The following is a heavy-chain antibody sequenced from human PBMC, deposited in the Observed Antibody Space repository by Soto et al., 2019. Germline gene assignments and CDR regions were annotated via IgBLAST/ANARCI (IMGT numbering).Heavy chain of an antibody. V-gene: IGHV4-34*01. CDR3: ARRPITIFGVVIGFDP. Sequence: SETLSLTCAVYGGSFSGYYWSWIRQPPGKGLEWIGEINHSGSTNYNPSLKSRVTISVDTSKNQFSLKLSSVTAADTAVYYCARRPITIFGVVIGFDPWGQGTLVTVSS. J-gene: IGHJ5*02. D-gene: IGHD3-3*01. CDR1: GGSFSGYY. CDR2: INHSGST.